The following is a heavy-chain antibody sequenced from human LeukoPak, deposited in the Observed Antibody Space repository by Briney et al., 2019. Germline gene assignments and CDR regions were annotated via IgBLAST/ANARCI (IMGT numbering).Heavy chain of an antibody. CDR3: ARSNQADDY. Sequence: GGSLRLSCAASGFTFSSYWMHWSRQVPGKGLVWVARINPGGSSITYAGSVKGRFTISRDNAKNTLYLQMDSLRAEDTGVYYCARSNQADDYWGQGTLVTVSS. J-gene: IGHJ4*02. D-gene: IGHD1-14*01. V-gene: IGHV3-74*01. CDR1: GFTFSSYW. CDR2: INPGGSSI.